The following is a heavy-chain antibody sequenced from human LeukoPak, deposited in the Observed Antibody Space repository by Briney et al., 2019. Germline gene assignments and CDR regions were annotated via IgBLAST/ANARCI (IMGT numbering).Heavy chain of an antibody. Sequence: GGSLRLSCAASGFTFSSSAMHWVRHAPDKGREWVALISYDGSNIYYADSVKGRFTISRDNTKNTLSLQMNSLRAEDTAVYYCARDIGIAAAGPYDYCGEGTLVTVSS. D-gene: IGHD6-13*01. CDR2: ISYDGSNI. CDR1: GFTFSSSA. V-gene: IGHV3-30-3*01. CDR3: ARDIGIAAAGPYDY. J-gene: IGHJ4*02.